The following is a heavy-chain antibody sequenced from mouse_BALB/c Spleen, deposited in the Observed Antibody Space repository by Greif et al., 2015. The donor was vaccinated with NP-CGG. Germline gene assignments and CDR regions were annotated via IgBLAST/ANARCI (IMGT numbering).Heavy chain of an antibody. V-gene: IGHV5-6-3*01. CDR1: GFTFSSYG. CDR3: TRDYGSSYGF. J-gene: IGHJ2*01. Sequence: EVKVVESGGGLVQPGGSLKLSCAASGFTFSSYGMSWVRQTPDKRLELVATINSNGGSTYYPDSVKGRFTISRDNAKNTLYLQMSSVKSEDTAMYYCTRDYGSSYGFWGQGTTLSVSS. CDR2: INSNGGST. D-gene: IGHD1-1*01.